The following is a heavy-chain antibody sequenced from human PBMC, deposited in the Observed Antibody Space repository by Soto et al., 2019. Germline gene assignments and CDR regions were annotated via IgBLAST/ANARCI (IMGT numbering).Heavy chain of an antibody. D-gene: IGHD4-17*01. CDR1: GISFTTYA. Sequence: GGSLRLSCAASGISFTTYAMTWVRQAPGKGLEWVSTVAGNVSNRHYADFVKGRFTISRDNSKNTLSPQMNSLRAEDTAVYYCAGDYLRLNSLNGNYYSYGMDVWGQGTAVTVSS. CDR3: AGDYLRLNSLNGNYYSYGMDV. J-gene: IGHJ6*02. V-gene: IGHV3-23*01. CDR2: VAGNVSNR.